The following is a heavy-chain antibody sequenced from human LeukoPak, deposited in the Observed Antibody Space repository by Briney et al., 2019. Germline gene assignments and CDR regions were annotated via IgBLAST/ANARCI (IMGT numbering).Heavy chain of an antibody. CDR1: GFTFSSYW. D-gene: IGHD2-2*02. CDR2: IKQDESEN. J-gene: IGHJ4*02. CDR3: ARDVYCSSPSGYTGLVY. V-gene: IGHV3-7*01. Sequence: GGSLRLSCAASGFTFSSYWMSWVRQAPGGGREWVANIKQDESENYYVDSVQGRFTISRDNAKNSLYLQMNSLRAEDTAVYHCARDVYCSSPSGYTGLVYWGQGTLVTVSS.